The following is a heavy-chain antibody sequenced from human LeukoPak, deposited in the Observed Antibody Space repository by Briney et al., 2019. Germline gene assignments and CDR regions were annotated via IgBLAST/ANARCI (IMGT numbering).Heavy chain of an antibody. CDR3: ARGNMLDI. CDR2: ISSSSSYI. V-gene: IGHV3-21*01. Sequence: GGSLRLSCAASGFTFSSYWMSWVRQAPGKGLEWVSSISSSSSYIYYADSVKGRLTISRDNAKNSLYLQMNSLRAEDTAVYYCARGNMLDIWGQGTMVTVSS. CDR1: GFTFSSYW. J-gene: IGHJ3*02.